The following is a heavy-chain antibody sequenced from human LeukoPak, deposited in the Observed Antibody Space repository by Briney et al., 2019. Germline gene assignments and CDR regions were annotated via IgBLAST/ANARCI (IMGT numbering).Heavy chain of an antibody. D-gene: IGHD6-19*01. J-gene: IGHJ4*02. CDR1: GFTFSSSW. V-gene: IGHV3-7*01. Sequence: GGSLRLSYAASGFTFSSSWMSWVRQAPGKGLEWVANIKHDGSEKYYVDSVKGRFSISRDNAKNSLYLQMNSLRAEDTAVYYCASPIAVAATNPDAKFDYWGQGTLVTVSS. CDR2: IKHDGSEK. CDR3: ASPIAVAATNPDAKFDY.